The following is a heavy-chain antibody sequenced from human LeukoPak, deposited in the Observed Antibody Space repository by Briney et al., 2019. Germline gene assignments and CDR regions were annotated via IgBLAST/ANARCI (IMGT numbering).Heavy chain of an antibody. CDR2: ISYDGSNK. J-gene: IGHJ4*02. CDR1: GFTFSSYG. V-gene: IGHV3-30*19. Sequence: PGRSLRLSCAASGFTFSSYGMHWVRQAPGKGLEWVAVISYDGSNKYYADSVKGRFTISRDNSKNTLYLQMNSLRAEDTAVYYCAKVDYGGNSGPLDYWGQGTLVTVSS. CDR3: AKVDYGGNSGPLDY. D-gene: IGHD4-23*01.